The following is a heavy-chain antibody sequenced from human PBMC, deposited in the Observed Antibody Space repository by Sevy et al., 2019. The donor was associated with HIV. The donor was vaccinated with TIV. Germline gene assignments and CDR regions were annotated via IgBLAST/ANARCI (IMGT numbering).Heavy chain of an antibody. CDR3: AKDQSRYYGSGSYRYGMDV. CDR1: GFTFSSYG. CDR2: ISYDGSNK. Sequence: GGSLRLSCAASGFTFSSYGMHWVRQAPGKGLEWVAVISYDGSNKYYADSVKGRFTISRDNSKNTLYLQMKSLRAEDTAVYYCAKDQSRYYGSGSYRYGMDVWGQGTTVTVSS. D-gene: IGHD3-10*01. V-gene: IGHV3-30*18. J-gene: IGHJ6*02.